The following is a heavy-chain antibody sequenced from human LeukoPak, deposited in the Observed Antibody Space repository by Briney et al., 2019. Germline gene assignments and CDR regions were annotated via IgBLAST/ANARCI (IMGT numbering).Heavy chain of an antibody. CDR2: INNSGGST. J-gene: IGHJ4*02. D-gene: IGHD3-9*01. CDR1: GFTFSSSA. V-gene: IGHV3-23*01. CDR3: ARHSDYDILTGPNDY. Sequence: GGSLRLSCAASGFTFSSSAMSWVRQAPGKGLEWVSSINNSGGSTYYADSVKGRFTISRDNSKNTLSLQMNSLGAEDTAVYYCARHSDYDILTGPNDYWGQGTLVTVSS.